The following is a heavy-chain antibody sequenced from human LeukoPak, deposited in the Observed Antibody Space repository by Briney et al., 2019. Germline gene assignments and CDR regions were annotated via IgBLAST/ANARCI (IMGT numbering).Heavy chain of an antibody. D-gene: IGHD2-15*01. CDR1: GGSISSGSYY. CDR3: ARAPLGYCSGGSCRPDY. CDR2: IYTSGST. J-gene: IGHJ4*02. Sequence: SETLSLTCTVSGGSISSGSYYWSWIRQPAGKGLEWIGRIYTSGSTNYNPSLKSRVTISVDTSKNQFSLKLSSVTAADTAVYYCARAPLGYCSGGSCRPDYWGQGTLVTVSS. V-gene: IGHV4-61*02.